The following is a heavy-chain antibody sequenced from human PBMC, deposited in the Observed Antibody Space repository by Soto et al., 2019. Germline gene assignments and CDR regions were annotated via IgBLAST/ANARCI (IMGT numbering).Heavy chain of an antibody. D-gene: IGHD6-19*01. Sequence: QVQLQESGPGLVKPSETLSLTCTVSGGSISSYYWSWIRQHQGTGLEWNWSIYYSGSTNYNPSLKSRVTISVDTSKNQCSLKLSSVTAADTAVYYCARIGVSGWYYCDSWGQGTLVTVSS. CDR1: GGSISSYY. V-gene: IGHV4-59*01. J-gene: IGHJ4*02. CDR2: IYYSGST. CDR3: ARIGVSGWYYCDS.